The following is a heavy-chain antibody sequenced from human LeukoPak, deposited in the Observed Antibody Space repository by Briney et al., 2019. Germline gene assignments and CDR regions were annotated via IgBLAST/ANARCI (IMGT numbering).Heavy chain of an antibody. V-gene: IGHV4-34*01. CDR2: INHSGST. J-gene: IGHJ6*03. Sequence: SETLSLTCAVYGGSFSGYYWSWIRQPPGKGLEWIGEINHSGSTNYNPSLKSRVTISVDTSKNQFSLKLSSVTAADTAVYYCARCLWQWPYYYYYMDVWGKGTTVTVSS. CDR3: ARCLWQWPYYYYYMDV. D-gene: IGHD6-19*01. CDR1: GGSFSGYY.